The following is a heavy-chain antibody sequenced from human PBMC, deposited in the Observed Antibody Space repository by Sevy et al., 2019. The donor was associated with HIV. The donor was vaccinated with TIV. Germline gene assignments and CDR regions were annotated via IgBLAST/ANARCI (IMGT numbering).Heavy chain of an antibody. Sequence: GGSLRLSCAASGFTFSSYSMNWVRQAPGKGLEWVSYISSSSRTIYYADSVKGRFTISRDNAKNSLYLQMNSLRDEDTAVYYCARDGPPAYYYDSSGIGGDAFDIWGQGTMVTVSS. CDR2: ISSSSRTI. CDR1: GFTFSSYS. CDR3: ARDGPPAYYYDSSGIGGDAFDI. J-gene: IGHJ3*02. V-gene: IGHV3-48*02. D-gene: IGHD3-22*01.